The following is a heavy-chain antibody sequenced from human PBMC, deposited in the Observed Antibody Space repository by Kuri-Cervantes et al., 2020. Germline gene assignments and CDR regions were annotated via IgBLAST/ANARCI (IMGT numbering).Heavy chain of an antibody. V-gene: IGHV1-3*01. CDR3: ARWGQYQLPARMVGAFDI. CDR1: GYTFTSYA. D-gene: IGHD2-2*01. Sequence: ASVKVSCKASGYTFTSYAMHWVRQAPGQRLEWMGWINAGNGNTKYSQKFQGRVTITRDTSASTAYMELGSLRSEDTAVYYCARWGQYQLPARMVGAFDIWGQGTMVTISS. CDR2: INAGNGNT. J-gene: IGHJ3*02.